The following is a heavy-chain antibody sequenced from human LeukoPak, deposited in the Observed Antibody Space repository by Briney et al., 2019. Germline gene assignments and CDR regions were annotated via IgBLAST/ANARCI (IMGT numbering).Heavy chain of an antibody. CDR3: ATSGGFNSPRHY. D-gene: IGHD3-16*01. CDR2: VCYNGTT. J-gene: IGHJ4*02. V-gene: IGHV4-59*01. Sequence: PSETLSLTCSVSGDSISSYFWAWIRQPPGKGLERIGYVCYNGTTNYNPSLRNRVAISIDTSKNQFSLKLNSATAADTAVYYCATSGGFNSPRHYWGQGTLVTVSS. CDR1: GDSISSYF.